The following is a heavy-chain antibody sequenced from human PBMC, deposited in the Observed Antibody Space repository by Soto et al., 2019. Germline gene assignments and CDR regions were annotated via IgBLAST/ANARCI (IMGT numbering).Heavy chain of an antibody. V-gene: IGHV1-69*04. CDR2: IIPILGIA. Sequence: GASVKVSCKASGGTFSSYTISWVRQAPGQGLEWMGRIIPILGIANYAQKFQGRVTITADKSTSTAYMELSSLRSGDTAVYYCARDVSSGPSFSVHDAFDIWGQGTMVTVSS. D-gene: IGHD6-19*01. CDR1: GGTFSSYT. J-gene: IGHJ3*02. CDR3: ARDVSSGPSFSVHDAFDI.